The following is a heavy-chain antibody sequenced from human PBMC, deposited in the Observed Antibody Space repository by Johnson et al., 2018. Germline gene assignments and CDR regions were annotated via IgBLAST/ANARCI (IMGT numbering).Heavy chain of an antibody. Sequence: QVQLVQSGGGAVQPGRSLRLSCANSGFTFSTYGMHWVRQAPGKGLEWVAVISSDGSKEYYADSVKGRFTISRDNSKKTLYLHMNSVRADEKAVYYCAKDLYYSYSGRYYFDHWGQGTLVTVSS. V-gene: IGHV3-30*18. CDR1: GFTFSTYG. J-gene: IGHJ4*02. CDR3: AKDLYYSYSGRYYFDH. D-gene: IGHD3-10*01. CDR2: ISSDGSKE.